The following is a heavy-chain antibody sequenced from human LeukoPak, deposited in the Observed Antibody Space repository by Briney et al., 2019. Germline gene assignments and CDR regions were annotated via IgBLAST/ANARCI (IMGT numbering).Heavy chain of an antibody. D-gene: IGHD6-13*01. CDR3: ARPRIAAAGITPVEGFDY. Sequence: SVKVSCKASGYTFISYGITWVRQAPGQGLEWMGGIIPIFGTANYAQKFQGRVTITADESTSTAYMELSSLRSEDTAVYYCARPRIAAAGITPVEGFDYWGQGTLVTVSS. CDR1: GYTFISYG. J-gene: IGHJ4*02. V-gene: IGHV1-69*13. CDR2: IIPIFGTA.